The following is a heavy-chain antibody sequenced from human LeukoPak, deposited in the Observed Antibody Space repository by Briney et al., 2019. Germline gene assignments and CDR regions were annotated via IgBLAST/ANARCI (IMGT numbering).Heavy chain of an antibody. CDR1: GFNFSSYA. V-gene: IGHV3-23*01. J-gene: IGHJ3*02. CDR2: ISGSGGST. Sequence: GVLRLSCAASGFNFSSYAMSWVRQAPGKGLEWVSAISGSGGSTYYADSVKGRFTISRDNSKNTLYLQMNSLRAEDTAVYYCAKVFCSGGSCYKGDAFDIWGQGTMVTVSS. D-gene: IGHD2-15*01. CDR3: AKVFCSGGSCYKGDAFDI.